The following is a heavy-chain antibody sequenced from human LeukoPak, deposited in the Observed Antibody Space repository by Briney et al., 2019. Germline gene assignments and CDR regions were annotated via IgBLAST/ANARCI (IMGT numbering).Heavy chain of an antibody. Sequence: PGGSLRLSCAASGFTFSSYSMNWVRQAPGKGLEWVSYISSSSSTIYYADSVKGRFTISRDNAKNSLYLQMNSLRAEDTAVYYRARDRQGVMVRGVIITHFRFDYWGQGTLVTVSS. J-gene: IGHJ4*02. CDR2: ISSSSSTI. D-gene: IGHD3-10*01. CDR3: ARDRQGVMVRGVIITHFRFDY. V-gene: IGHV3-48*04. CDR1: GFTFSSYS.